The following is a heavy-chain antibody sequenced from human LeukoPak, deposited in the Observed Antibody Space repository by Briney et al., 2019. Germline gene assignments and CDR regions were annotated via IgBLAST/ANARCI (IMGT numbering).Heavy chain of an antibody. D-gene: IGHD3-22*01. CDR1: GFTFSSYS. V-gene: IGHV3-21*04. Sequence: GGSLRLSCAASGFTFSSYSMNWVRQAPGKGLEWVSSISSSSSYIYYADSVKGRFTISRDNAKNSLYLQMNSLRAEDTALYYCAKDPNYYDSSGQFDYWGQGTLVTVSS. J-gene: IGHJ4*02. CDR2: ISSSSSYI. CDR3: AKDPNYYDSSGQFDY.